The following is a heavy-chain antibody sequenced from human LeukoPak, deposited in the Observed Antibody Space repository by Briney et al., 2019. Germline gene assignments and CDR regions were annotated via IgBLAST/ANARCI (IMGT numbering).Heavy chain of an antibody. V-gene: IGHV4-59*01. CDR2: VYYNGST. CDR3: ARDWRGVPGTARYYYFGMDV. J-gene: IGHJ6*02. Sequence: SETLSLTCTVSGGSISSYYWSWTRRPPGKGLEWIGYVYYNGSTNYNPSLKSRVTISVDTPKIQFSLRLTSVTAADTAVYYCARDWRGVPGTARYYYFGMDVSGQGATVTVSS. D-gene: IGHD6-13*01. CDR1: GGSISSYY.